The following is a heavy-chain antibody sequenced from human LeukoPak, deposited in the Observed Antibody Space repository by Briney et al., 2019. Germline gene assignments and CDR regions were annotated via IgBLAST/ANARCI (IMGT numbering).Heavy chain of an antibody. J-gene: IGHJ4*02. V-gene: IGHV3-66*01. CDR1: GFTVSSNY. Sequence: GGSLRLSCAASGFTVSSNYMSWVRQAPGKGLEWVSVIYSGGSTYYADSVKGRFTISRDNSKNTLYLQMNSLRAEDTAVYYCAKDADLAAAGYYFDYWGQGTLVTVSS. CDR2: IYSGGST. D-gene: IGHD6-13*01. CDR3: AKDADLAAAGYYFDY.